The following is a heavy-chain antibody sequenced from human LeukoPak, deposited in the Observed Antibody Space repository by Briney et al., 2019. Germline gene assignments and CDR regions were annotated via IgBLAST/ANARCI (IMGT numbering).Heavy chain of an antibody. J-gene: IGHJ4*02. Sequence: GGSLRLSCAASGFTVSSNYMSWVRQAPGKGLEWVSVIYSGGSTYYADSVKGRFTISRDNAKNSLYLQMNNLRAEDTAVYYCALTPDYYGSGSFDYWGQGTLVTVSS. D-gene: IGHD3-10*01. V-gene: IGHV3-53*01. CDR3: ALTPDYYGSGSFDY. CDR1: GFTVSSNY. CDR2: IYSGGST.